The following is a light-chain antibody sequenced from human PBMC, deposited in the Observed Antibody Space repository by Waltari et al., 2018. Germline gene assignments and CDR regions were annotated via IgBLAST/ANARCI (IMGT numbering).Light chain of an antibody. CDR2: ASS. CDR1: QGISNY. J-gene: IGKJ1*01. V-gene: IGKV1-27*01. CDR3: QKYNSAQT. Sequence: DIQMTQSPSSLSASVGDRVTITCRASQGISNYLSWYQQKPGKVPKLLIYASSTLQSGVPSRFSGRGSGTAFTLTISSLHPEDVASYYCQKYNSAQTFGQWTKVEIK.